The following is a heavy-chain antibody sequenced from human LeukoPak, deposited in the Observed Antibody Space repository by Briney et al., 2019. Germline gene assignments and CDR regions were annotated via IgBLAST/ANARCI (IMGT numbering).Heavy chain of an antibody. CDR1: GFIFSNAW. D-gene: IGHD3-9*01. CDR2: IKNRAAGGTI. CDR3: TGVLPDWLNIT. Sequence: GGSLRLSCGASGFIFSNAWMNWVRQAPGKGLEWVGRIKNRAAGGTIDFAAPVKGRFTISRDDSKNILFLEMSSLRPEDTAIYFCTGVLPDWLNITWGRGTPVTVSS. J-gene: IGHJ5*02. V-gene: IGHV3-15*07.